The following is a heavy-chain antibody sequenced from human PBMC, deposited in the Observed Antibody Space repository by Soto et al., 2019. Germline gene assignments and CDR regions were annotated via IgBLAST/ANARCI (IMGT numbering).Heavy chain of an antibody. CDR2: ISSSSSYI. V-gene: IGHV3-21*01. D-gene: IGHD3-10*01. Sequence: EVQLVESGGGLDKPGGSLRLSCAASGFTFSSYSMNWVRQAPGKGLEWVSSISSSSSYIYYADSVKGRFTISRDNAKNSLYLQMNSLRAEDTAVYYCARGRDIVRGVRRYYYYGMDVWGQGTTVTVSS. CDR3: ARGRDIVRGVRRYYYYGMDV. CDR1: GFTFSSYS. J-gene: IGHJ6*02.